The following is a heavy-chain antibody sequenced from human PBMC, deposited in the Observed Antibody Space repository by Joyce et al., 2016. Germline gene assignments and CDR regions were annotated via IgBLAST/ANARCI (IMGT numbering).Heavy chain of an antibody. Sequence: QVQLRQWGAGLLKPSETLSLTCAVSGGPFRGFFCTWVRQPPGKALEWIGDITTSGATNYNPSLRSRVAISVDTSNNQFSLTLTSLSAADMAVYYCARSQWLAPLMYWGQGTLVTVSP. CDR2: ITTSGAT. CDR3: ARSQWLAPLMY. J-gene: IGHJ4*02. V-gene: IGHV4-34*02. D-gene: IGHD6-19*01. CDR1: GGPFRGFF.